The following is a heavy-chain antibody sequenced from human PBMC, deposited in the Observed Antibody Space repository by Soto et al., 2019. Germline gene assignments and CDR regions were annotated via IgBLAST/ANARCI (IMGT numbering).Heavy chain of an antibody. V-gene: IGHV1-18*01. CDR1: GYTFTSYG. CDR2: ISAYNGNT. J-gene: IGHJ3*02. Sequence: ASVKVSCKASGYTFTSYGISWVRQAPGQGLEWMGWISAYNGNTNYAQKLQGRVTMTTDTSTSTAYMELRSLRSDDTAVYYCARDVESNWHDSPDAFDIRGQGTMVTLSS. CDR3: ARDVESNWHDSPDAFDI. D-gene: IGHD1-20*01.